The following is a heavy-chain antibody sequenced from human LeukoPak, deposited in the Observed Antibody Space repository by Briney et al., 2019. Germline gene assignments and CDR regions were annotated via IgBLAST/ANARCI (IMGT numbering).Heavy chain of an antibody. Sequence: GGSLRLSCAASGFTFSSYAMHWVRQAPVKGLEYVSAISSNGGSTYYANSVKGRFTISRDNSKNTLYLQMGSLRAEDMAVYYCARVSTQYDFWSGSFDYWGQGTLVTVSS. J-gene: IGHJ4*02. CDR2: ISSNGGST. D-gene: IGHD3-3*01. V-gene: IGHV3-64*01. CDR1: GFTFSSYA. CDR3: ARVSTQYDFWSGSFDY.